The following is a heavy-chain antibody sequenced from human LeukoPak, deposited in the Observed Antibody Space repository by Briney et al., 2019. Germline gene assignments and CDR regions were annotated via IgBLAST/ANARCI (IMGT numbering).Heavy chain of an antibody. V-gene: IGHV4-59*08. CDR2: IHYSGST. J-gene: IGHJ4*02. D-gene: IGHD2-15*01. Sequence: SQTLSLTRTVSVGSITTYYWSWIRRPPAKGLEWIGYIHYSGSTSYSPSLKSRVTISGDTSKNQFSLKLSSVTAADTAVYFCARRGPPWWDYWGLGTLVTVSS. CDR1: VGSITTYY. CDR3: ARRGPPWWDY.